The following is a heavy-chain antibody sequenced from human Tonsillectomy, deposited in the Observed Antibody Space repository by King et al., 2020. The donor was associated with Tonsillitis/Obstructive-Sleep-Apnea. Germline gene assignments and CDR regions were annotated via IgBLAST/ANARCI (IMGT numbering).Heavy chain of an antibody. CDR3: ARWPRDGDYTREHSS. J-gene: IGHJ5*02. D-gene: IGHD4-17*01. V-gene: IGHV1-2*02. Sequence: VQLVESGAEVKKPGASVKVSCKASGYTFIGYYIHWVRQAPGQGLEWMGWINPNSGGTNYAQKFQGRVTMTRDTSISTAYMELSRLRSDDTAVYYCARWPRDGDYTREHSSWGQGTLVTVSS. CDR2: INPNSGGT. CDR1: GYTFIGYY.